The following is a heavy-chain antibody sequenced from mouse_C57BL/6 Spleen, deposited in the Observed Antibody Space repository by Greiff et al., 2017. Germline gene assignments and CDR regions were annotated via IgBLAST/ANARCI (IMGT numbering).Heavy chain of an antibody. CDR1: GYTFTSYW. J-gene: IGHJ4*01. Sequence: EVKLVESGTVLARPGASVKMSCKTSGYTFTSYWMHWVKQRPGQGLEWIGAIYPGNSDTRYNQKFKGKAKLTAVTSASTAYMELSSLTNEDSAVYYCTRGDYGSMDAMDYWGQGTSVTVSS. D-gene: IGHD1-1*01. CDR3: TRGDYGSMDAMDY. V-gene: IGHV1-5*01. CDR2: IYPGNSDT.